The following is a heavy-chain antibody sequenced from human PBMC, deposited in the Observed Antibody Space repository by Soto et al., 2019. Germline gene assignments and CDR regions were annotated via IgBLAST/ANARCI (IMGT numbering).Heavy chain of an antibody. Sequence: EVQLVESGGGLVKPGGSLRLSCAASGFTFRTYSMNWVRQAPGKGLEWVSSISRSSSDLYFADSVKGRFTISRDNAKNSLYLQMNSLRAEDTAVYYCAPVAGNIWGQGTLVTVSS. CDR3: APVAGNI. J-gene: IGHJ4*02. CDR2: ISRSSSDL. D-gene: IGHD6-19*01. V-gene: IGHV3-21*01. CDR1: GFTFRTYS.